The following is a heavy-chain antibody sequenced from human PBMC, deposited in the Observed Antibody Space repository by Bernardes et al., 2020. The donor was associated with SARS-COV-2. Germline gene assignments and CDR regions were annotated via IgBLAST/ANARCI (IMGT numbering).Heavy chain of an antibody. CDR1: GGSISSSSYY. CDR3: AEDGSGSYYGDAFDI. Sequence: SETLSLTCTVSGGSISSSSYYWGWIRQPPGKGLEWIGSIYYSGSTYYNPSLKSRVTISVDTSKNQFSLKLSSVTAADTAVYYCAEDGSGSYYGDAFDIWGQGTRVTVSS. J-gene: IGHJ3*02. V-gene: IGHV4-39*01. CDR2: IYYSGST. D-gene: IGHD1-26*01.